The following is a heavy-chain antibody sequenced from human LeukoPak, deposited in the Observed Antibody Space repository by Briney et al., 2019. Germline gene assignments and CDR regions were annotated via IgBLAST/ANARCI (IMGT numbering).Heavy chain of an antibody. Sequence: SETLSLTCTVSGDSISSSTYYWGWIRQPPGKGLEWIGEIYHSGSTNYNPSLKSRVTISVDKSKNQFSLKLSSVTAADTAVYYCARDVAVAGSLDYWGQGTLVTVSS. D-gene: IGHD6-19*01. J-gene: IGHJ4*02. CDR2: IYHSGST. CDR1: GDSISSSTYY. V-gene: IGHV4-39*07. CDR3: ARDVAVAGSLDY.